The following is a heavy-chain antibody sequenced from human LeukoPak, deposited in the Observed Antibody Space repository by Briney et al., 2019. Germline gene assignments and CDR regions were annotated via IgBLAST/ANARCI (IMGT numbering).Heavy chain of an antibody. CDR3: ARGPSSSSTDDAFGI. CDR2: IWYDGSNK. J-gene: IGHJ3*02. CDR1: GFTFSSYG. D-gene: IGHD6-6*01. Sequence: PGGSLRLSCAASGFTFSSYGMHWVRQAPGKGLEWVAVIWYDGSNKYYADSVKGRFTISRDNSKNTLYLQMNSLRAEDTAVYYCARGPSSSSTDDAFGIWGQGTMVTVSS. V-gene: IGHV3-33*01.